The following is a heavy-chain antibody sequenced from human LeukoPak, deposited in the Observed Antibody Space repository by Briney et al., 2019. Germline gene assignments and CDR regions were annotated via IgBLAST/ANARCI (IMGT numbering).Heavy chain of an antibody. Sequence: SLRLSCAASGFTFDDYAMHWVRQAPGKGLEWVSGISWNSGSIGYADSVKGRFTISRDNAKNSLYLQMNSLRAEDTALYYCAKALSSSWLFDYWGQGTLVTVSS. CDR1: GFTFDDYA. D-gene: IGHD6-13*01. CDR3: AKALSSSWLFDY. CDR2: ISWNSGSI. V-gene: IGHV3-9*01. J-gene: IGHJ4*02.